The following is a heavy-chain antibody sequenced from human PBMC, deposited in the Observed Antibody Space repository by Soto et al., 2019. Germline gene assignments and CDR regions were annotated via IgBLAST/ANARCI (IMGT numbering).Heavy chain of an antibody. CDR3: ARERLEALDY. J-gene: IGHJ4*02. CDR1: GYTFTSYY. CDR2: INHSGGST. V-gene: IGHV1-46*03. D-gene: IGHD6-25*01. Sequence: QVQLVQSGAEVKKPGASVKVSCKASGYTFTSYYMHWVRQAPGQGLEWMGIINHSGGSTSYAQKFQGRVTMTRDTSTSTVYMELSSLRSEDTAVYYGARERLEALDYWGQGTLVTVSS.